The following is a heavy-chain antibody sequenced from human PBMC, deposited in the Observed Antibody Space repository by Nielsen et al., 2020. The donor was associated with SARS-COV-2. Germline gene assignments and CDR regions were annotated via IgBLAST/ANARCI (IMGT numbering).Heavy chain of an antibody. D-gene: IGHD3-3*01. J-gene: IGHJ6*03. CDR1: GFTFSSYG. CDR2: ISYDGSNK. Sequence: GGSLRLSCAASGFTFSSYGMHWVRQAPGKGLEWVAVISYDGSNKYYADSVKGRFTISRDNSKNTLYLQMNSLKTEDTAVYYCTSHPESTIFGVVTTNYYMDVWGKGTTVTVSS. CDR3: TSHPESTIFGVVTTNYYMDV. V-gene: IGHV3-30*12.